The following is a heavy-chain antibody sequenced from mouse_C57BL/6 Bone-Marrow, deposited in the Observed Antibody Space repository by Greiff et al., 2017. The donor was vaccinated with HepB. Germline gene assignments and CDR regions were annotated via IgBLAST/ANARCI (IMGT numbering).Heavy chain of an antibody. J-gene: IGHJ4*01. V-gene: IGHV1-85*01. CDR2: IFPRDGST. Sequence: QVQLQQSGPELVKPGASVKLSCKASGYTFTSYDINWVKQRPGQGLEWIGWIFPRDGSTTYNEKFKGKATLTVDTSSSTAYRELHSLTSEDSAVYFCARLPYYYGSSYNYAMDYWGQGTSVTVSS. CDR1: GYTFTSYD. D-gene: IGHD1-1*01. CDR3: ARLPYYYGSSYNYAMDY.